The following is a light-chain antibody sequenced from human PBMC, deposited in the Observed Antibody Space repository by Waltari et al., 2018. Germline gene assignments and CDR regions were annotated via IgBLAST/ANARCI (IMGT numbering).Light chain of an antibody. Sequence: DIVMTQSPDSLAVSLVERATINCKSSKSVSYTASNKHYLAWYQQKPGQPPKLIIYWASNRESGVPDRFSGSGSGTDFTLTISRLQAEDVAVYYCQQYYTTPLTCGGGTKVEI. CDR2: WAS. J-gene: IGKJ4*01. V-gene: IGKV4-1*01. CDR1: KSVSYTASNKHY. CDR3: QQYYTTPLT.